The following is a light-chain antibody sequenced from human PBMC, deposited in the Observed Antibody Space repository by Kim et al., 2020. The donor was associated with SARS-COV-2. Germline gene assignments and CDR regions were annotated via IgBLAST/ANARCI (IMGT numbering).Light chain of an antibody. V-gene: IGKV1-8*01. CDR3: QHYYSYPYT. CDR1: QSISTY. J-gene: IGKJ2*01. Sequence: AIRIAQSPSSLSASTGDRVTITCRASQSISTYLAWYQQKPGEAPKLLIYASSTLHSGVPSRFSGSGSGTDFTLTISCLQSEDFATYFCQHYYSYPYTFGQGTKLESK. CDR2: ASS.